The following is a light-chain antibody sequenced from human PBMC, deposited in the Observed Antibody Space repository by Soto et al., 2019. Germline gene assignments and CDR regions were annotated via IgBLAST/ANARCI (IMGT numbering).Light chain of an antibody. J-gene: IGLJ3*02. CDR3: QVWDSNGDPWV. V-gene: IGLV3-21*02. CDR1: SNIGAGYD. Sequence: VLTQPPSVSGAPGQRVTISCTGSSSNIGAGYDVHWYQQKPGQAPVLVVFDDTDRPSGIPERFSGSNSGNTATLIINRVEAGDEADYYCQVWDSNGDPWVFGGGTKLTVL. CDR2: DDT.